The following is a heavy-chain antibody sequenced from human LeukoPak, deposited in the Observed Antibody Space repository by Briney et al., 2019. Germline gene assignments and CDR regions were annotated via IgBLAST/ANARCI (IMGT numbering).Heavy chain of an antibody. D-gene: IGHD3-10*01. CDR1: GGTFSGYA. Sequence: SVKVSCKASGGTFSGYAISWVRQAPGQGLEWMGGIIPIFGTANYAQKFQGRVTITADKSTSTAYMELSSLRSEDTAVYYCARANSSGSYYYYYYMDVWGKGTTVTVSS. CDR2: IIPIFGTA. CDR3: ARANSSGSYYYYYYMDV. V-gene: IGHV1-69*06. J-gene: IGHJ6*03.